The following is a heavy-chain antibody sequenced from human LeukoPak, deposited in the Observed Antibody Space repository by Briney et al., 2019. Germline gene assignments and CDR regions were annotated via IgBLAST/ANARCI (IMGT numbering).Heavy chain of an antibody. D-gene: IGHD2-2*01. V-gene: IGHV3-23*01. J-gene: IGHJ4*02. CDR3: LIPAMNY. CDR2: IRGRGDTP. Sequence: GLECVSAIRGRGDTPSSADSVKGRVTISRDNSKNTLYLQMNSLRVEDTAIYYPLIPAMNYWGQGTLVIVSS.